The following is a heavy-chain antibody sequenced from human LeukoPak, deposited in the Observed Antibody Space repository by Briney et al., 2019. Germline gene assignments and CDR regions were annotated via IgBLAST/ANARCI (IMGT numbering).Heavy chain of an antibody. CDR2: INPSGGST. Sequence: EASVKVSCKASGYTFTSYYMHWVRQAPGQGLEWMGIINPSGGSTSYAQKFQGRVTMTRDTSTSTVYMELRSLRSEDTAVFYCVRGSATTAFDYWGQGTLVTVSS. J-gene: IGHJ4*02. D-gene: IGHD4-17*01. CDR3: VRGSATTAFDY. V-gene: IGHV1-46*01. CDR1: GYTFTSYY.